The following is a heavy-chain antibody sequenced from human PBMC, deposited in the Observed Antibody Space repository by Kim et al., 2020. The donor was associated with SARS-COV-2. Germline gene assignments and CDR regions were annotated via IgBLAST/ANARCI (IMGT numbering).Heavy chain of an antibody. CDR3: ASGAELLWFGE. D-gene: IGHD3-10*01. CDR2: IYSSDST. CDR1: GASLSSGGQY. V-gene: IGHV4-31*11. Sequence: SETLSLTCEVSGASLSSGGQYWSWLRQHPVKGLEWIGKIYSSDSTTSYNPSLESRIMISVDTSKNHFSLNLNSVTAADTAIYYCASGAELLWFGEWGQGT. J-gene: IGHJ4*02.